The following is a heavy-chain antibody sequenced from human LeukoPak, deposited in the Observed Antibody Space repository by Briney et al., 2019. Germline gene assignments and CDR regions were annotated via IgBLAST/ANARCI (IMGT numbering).Heavy chain of an antibody. V-gene: IGHV3-43*02. D-gene: IGHD1-26*01. CDR2: ISGDGGST. Sequence: PGGSLRLSCAAPGLITDDYAIHWVRQAPGKGLEWVSLISGDGGSTFYADSVRGRFTISRDNSKNSLSPQMSSLRSEDTALYFCVRESERSGWFDHWGQGTLVTVSS. CDR3: VRESERSGWFDH. CDR1: GLITDDYA. J-gene: IGHJ5*02.